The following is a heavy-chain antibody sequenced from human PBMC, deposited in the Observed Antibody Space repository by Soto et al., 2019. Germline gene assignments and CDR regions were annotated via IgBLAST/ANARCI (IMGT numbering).Heavy chain of an antibody. CDR1: GGSISSSSSY. D-gene: IGHD3-3*01. Sequence: QLQLQESGPGLVKPSETLSLTCTVSGGSISSSSSYWGWIRQPPGKGLEWIGSINYSGSTYYNPSLKSRITIFVDTSKNQFSLKLSSVTAADTAVYFCAKTGFWSGYRVVDYWGQGTLVTVSS. CDR3: AKTGFWSGYRVVDY. J-gene: IGHJ4*02. V-gene: IGHV4-39*01. CDR2: INYSGST.